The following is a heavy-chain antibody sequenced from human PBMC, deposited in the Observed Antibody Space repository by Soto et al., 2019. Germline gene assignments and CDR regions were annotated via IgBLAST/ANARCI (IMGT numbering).Heavy chain of an antibody. J-gene: IGHJ5*02. Sequence: SVTLPLSCSVSGATSIDLDWSWIRKSAGKGLEWIGRIYATGTTDYNPSLKSRVMMSVDTSKKQFSLKLRSVTAADTAVYYCVRDGTRTLRDWLAP. CDR3: VRDGTRTLRDWLAP. CDR1: GATSIDLD. D-gene: IGHD1-1*01. V-gene: IGHV4-4*07. CDR2: IYATGTT.